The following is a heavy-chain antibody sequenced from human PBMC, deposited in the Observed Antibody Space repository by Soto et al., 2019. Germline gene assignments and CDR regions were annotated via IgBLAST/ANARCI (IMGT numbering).Heavy chain of an antibody. CDR3: ARQASCINGVYLQPGAADI. V-gene: IGHV4-39*01. D-gene: IGHD2-8*01. CDR1: GGSITSDNYY. CDR2: IYYSGST. J-gene: IGHJ3*02. Sequence: PSETLSLTCTVSGGSITSDNYYWGWIRQPSGKGLEWIGSIYYSGSTYYNPSLKSRVTISVDTSKNHFSLKLSSVTAADTAVYFCARQASCINGVYLQPGAADIWGHGTMVTVSS.